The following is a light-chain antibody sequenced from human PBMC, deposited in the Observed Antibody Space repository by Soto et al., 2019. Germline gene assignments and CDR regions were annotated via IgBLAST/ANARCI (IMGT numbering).Light chain of an antibody. CDR1: QSISSW. J-gene: IGKJ4*01. CDR3: QQYNSYSPLT. V-gene: IGKV1-5*01. Sequence: DIQMTQSPSSLSASVGERVTITCLASQSISSWLAWYQQKPGKAPKLLIFDAFSLESGVPSRFSGSRSGTEFTLTISSLQPDDYATYYCQQYNSYSPLTFGGGTKGDIK. CDR2: DAF.